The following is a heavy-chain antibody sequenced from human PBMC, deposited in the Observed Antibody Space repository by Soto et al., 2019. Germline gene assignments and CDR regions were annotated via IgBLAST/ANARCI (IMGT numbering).Heavy chain of an antibody. CDR3: ASNNQSGSYLSRYYYGMDV. D-gene: IGHD1-26*01. CDR1: GGTFSSYA. Sequence: QVQLVQSGAEVKKPGSSVKVSCKASGGTFSSYAISWVRQAPGQGLEWMGGIIPIFGTANYAQKLQGRVTITARESTSTAYMDLSSLRSEDTAVYYCASNNQSGSYLSRYYYGMDVWGQGTTVTVSS. J-gene: IGHJ6*02. CDR2: IIPIFGTA. V-gene: IGHV1-69*01.